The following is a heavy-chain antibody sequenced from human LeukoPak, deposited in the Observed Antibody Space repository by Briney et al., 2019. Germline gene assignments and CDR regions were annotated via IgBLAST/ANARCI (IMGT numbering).Heavy chain of an antibody. CDR3: AKDISGSGRYYFDY. V-gene: IGHV3-74*01. D-gene: IGHD6-19*01. CDR1: GFTFSSYW. CDR2: ISADGSST. J-gene: IGHJ4*02. Sequence: GGSLRLSCAVSGFTFSSYWMHWVRQAPGKGLVWVSRISADGSSTAYADSAKGRLTISRDNAKNSLYLQMNSLRAEDTALYYCAKDISGSGRYYFDYWGQGTLVTVSS.